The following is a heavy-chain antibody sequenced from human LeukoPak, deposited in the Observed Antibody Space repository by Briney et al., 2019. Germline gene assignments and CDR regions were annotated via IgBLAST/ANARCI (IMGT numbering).Heavy chain of an antibody. Sequence: GGSLRLSCAASGFTFSGSAMHWVRQASGKGLEWVGRIRSKANSYATAYAASVKGRFTISRDDSKNTAYLQMNSLKTGDTAVYYCTRPPYCSSTSCYTDYWGQGTLVTVSS. J-gene: IGHJ4*02. D-gene: IGHD2-2*02. CDR3: TRPPYCSSTSCYTDY. CDR2: IRSKANSYAT. V-gene: IGHV3-73*01. CDR1: GFTFSGSA.